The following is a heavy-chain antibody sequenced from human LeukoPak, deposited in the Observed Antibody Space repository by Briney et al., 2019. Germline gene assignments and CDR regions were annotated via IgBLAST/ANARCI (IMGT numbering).Heavy chain of an antibody. D-gene: IGHD1-26*01. V-gene: IGHV4-59*01. CDR1: GGSISYYY. CDR2: MYYTGRT. J-gene: IGHJ4*02. Sequence: SETLSLTCTVSGGSISYYYWSWIRQPPGKELEWIGYMYYTGRTYYNPSLKSRVTISVDTSKNQFSLKLSSVTAADTAVYYCARGEWDLLFDYWGQGTLVTVSS. CDR3: ARGEWDLLFDY.